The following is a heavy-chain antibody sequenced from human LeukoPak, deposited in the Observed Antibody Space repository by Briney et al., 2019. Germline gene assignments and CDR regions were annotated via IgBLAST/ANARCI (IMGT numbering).Heavy chain of an antibody. CDR3: ARDRVLDCSDDSCYSVFDP. CDR2: ISYDGSNK. V-gene: IGHV3-30*03. D-gene: IGHD2-15*01. Sequence: PGGSLRLSCAASGFTFNSYGMHWVRQAPGKGLEWVAVISYDGSNKYYADSVKGRFTISRDNSKNTLYLQMNSLRAEDTAVYYCARDRVLDCSDDSCYSVFDPWGQGTLVTVSS. J-gene: IGHJ5*02. CDR1: GFTFNSYG.